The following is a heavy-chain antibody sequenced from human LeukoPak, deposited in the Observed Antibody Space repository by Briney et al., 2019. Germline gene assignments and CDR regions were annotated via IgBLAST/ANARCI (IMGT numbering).Heavy chain of an antibody. J-gene: IGHJ5*02. D-gene: IGHD3-10*01. V-gene: IGHV1-69*05. CDR2: IIPIFGTA. CDR1: GGTFSSYA. CDR3: ARDPLLWFGELLVPPLGWFDP. Sequence: GASVKASCKASGGTFSSYAISWVRQAPGQGLEWMGGIIPIFGTANYARKLQGRVTMTTDTSTSTAYMELRSLRSDDTAVYYCARDPLLWFGELLVPPLGWFDPWGQGTLVTVSS.